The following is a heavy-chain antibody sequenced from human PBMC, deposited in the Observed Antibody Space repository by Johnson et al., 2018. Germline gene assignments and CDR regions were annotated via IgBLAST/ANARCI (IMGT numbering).Heavy chain of an antibody. Sequence: QVQLVETGGGLVQPGGSLRLSCAASGFTFSSYGMHWVRQAPGKGLEWVAVISYDGSNKYYADSVKGRFTISRDNSKNTLYLQMNSLKAEDTAGYYWARVGGSNYYYYYYRAVWGKGTTVTVSS. CDR2: ISYDGSNK. D-gene: IGHD4-11*01. CDR3: ARVGGSNYYYYYYRAV. J-gene: IGHJ6*03. V-gene: IGHV3-30*03. CDR1: GFTFSSYG.